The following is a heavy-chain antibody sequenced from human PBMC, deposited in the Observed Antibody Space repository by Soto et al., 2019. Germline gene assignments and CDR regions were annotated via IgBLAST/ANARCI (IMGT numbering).Heavy chain of an antibody. CDR1: GFTFSSYA. CDR3: AKADGYYDSSVYSSVDV. D-gene: IGHD3-22*01. CDR2: VSGSGGST. V-gene: IGHV3-23*01. J-gene: IGHJ6*02. Sequence: EVQLLESGGGLVQPGGSLRLSCAASGFTFSSYAMSWVRQTPGKGLEWVSGVSGSGGSTYCADSVKGRLTISRDNSKNTLYLQMNSLRAEDTAVYYCAKADGYYDSSVYSSVDVWGQGTTVTVSS.